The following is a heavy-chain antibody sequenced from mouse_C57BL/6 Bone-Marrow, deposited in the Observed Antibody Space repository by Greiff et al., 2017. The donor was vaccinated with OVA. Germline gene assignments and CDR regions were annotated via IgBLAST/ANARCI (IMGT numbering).Heavy chain of an antibody. CDR1: GFTFSDAW. J-gene: IGHJ4*01. CDR2: IRNKANNHAT. D-gene: IGHD2-3*01. CDR3: TRRTLSLYGGYYGAMDY. V-gene: IGHV6-6*01. Sequence: EVQLQQSGGGLVQPGGSMKLSCAASGFTFSDAWMDWVRQSPEKGLEWVAEIRNKANNHATYYAVSVKGRFTISRDGSKSSVYLQMNSLRAEDTGIYYCTRRTLSLYGGYYGAMDYWGQGTSVTVSS.